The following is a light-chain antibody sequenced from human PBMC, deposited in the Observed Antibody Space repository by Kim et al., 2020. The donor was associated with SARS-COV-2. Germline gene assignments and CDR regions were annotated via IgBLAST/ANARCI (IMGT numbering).Light chain of an antibody. CDR3: QQYGSTPFT. Sequence: SPGDRPTLSCRASQSVRSSYVSWYQQKPGQAPRLLFYSASSRATGIPDRFSGSGSGTDFTLTISRLEPEDFAVYYCQQYGSTPFTFGPGTKVDIK. V-gene: IGKV3-20*01. J-gene: IGKJ3*01. CDR1: QSVRSSY. CDR2: SAS.